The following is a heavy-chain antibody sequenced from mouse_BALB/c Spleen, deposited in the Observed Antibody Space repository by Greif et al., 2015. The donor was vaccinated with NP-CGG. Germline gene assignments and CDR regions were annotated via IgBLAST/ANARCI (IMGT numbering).Heavy chain of an antibody. CDR1: GFSLTGYG. CDR3: ARKDRYDDYFDY. D-gene: IGHD2-14*01. J-gene: IGHJ2*01. CDR2: IWGDGST. Sequence: VQLQQSGPGLVAPSQSLSITCTVSGFSLTGYGVNWVRQPPGKGLEWLGMIWGDGSTDYNSALKSRLSISKDNSKSQVFLKMNSLQTDDTARYYCARKDRYDDYFDYWGQGTTLTVSS. V-gene: IGHV2-6-7*01.